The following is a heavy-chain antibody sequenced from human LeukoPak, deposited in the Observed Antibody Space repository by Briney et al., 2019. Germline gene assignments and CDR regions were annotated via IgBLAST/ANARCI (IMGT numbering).Heavy chain of an antibody. D-gene: IGHD2-21*02. CDR1: GYTLSSYR. Sequence: ASVKVSCKASGYTLSSYRINWVRPAPGQGLAWMGWISAYNGNTNYPQKLQGRVTMTTDTSTSTAYMGLRRLRSDDTAVYYCARDRAAYCGGDCYSLAFDVWGQGTMGTVSS. CDR2: ISAYNGNT. J-gene: IGHJ3*01. CDR3: ARDRAAYCGGDCYSLAFDV. V-gene: IGHV1-18*04.